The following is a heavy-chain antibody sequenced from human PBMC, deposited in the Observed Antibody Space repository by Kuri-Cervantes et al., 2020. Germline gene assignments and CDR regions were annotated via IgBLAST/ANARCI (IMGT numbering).Heavy chain of an antibody. Sequence: GESLKISCAASGFTVSSNYMSWVRQAPGKGLEWVSAISGSGGSTYYADSVKGRFTISRDNAKNSLYLQMNSLRAEDTAVYYCARDIYDFWSGGPYYYYYGMDVWGQGTTVTVSS. CDR1: GFTVSSNY. CDR3: ARDIYDFWSGGPYYYYYGMDV. V-gene: IGHV3-21*01. CDR2: ISGSGGST. D-gene: IGHD3-3*01. J-gene: IGHJ6*02.